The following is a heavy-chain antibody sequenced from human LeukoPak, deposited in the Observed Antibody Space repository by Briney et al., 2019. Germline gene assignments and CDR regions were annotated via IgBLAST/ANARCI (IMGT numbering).Heavy chain of an antibody. V-gene: IGHV3-66*01. CDR1: GFTVSSNY. CDR2: IYSGGST. Sequence: GGSLRLSCAASGFTVSSNYMSWVRQAPGKGLEWVSVIYSGGSTYYADSVKGRFTISRDNAKNSLYLQMNSLRAEDTAVYYCARDRWVRRAYYYYGMDVWGQGTTVTVSS. CDR3: ARDRWVRRAYYYYGMDV. D-gene: IGHD5-12*01. J-gene: IGHJ6*02.